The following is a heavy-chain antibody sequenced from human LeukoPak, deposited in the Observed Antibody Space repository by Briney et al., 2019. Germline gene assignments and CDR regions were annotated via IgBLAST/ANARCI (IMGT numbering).Heavy chain of an antibody. CDR3: AKDWGHYYDSSGYRFGFDY. V-gene: IGHV3-23*01. CDR2: SSSSGGST. Sequence: GGSLRLSCAASGFTFSSYSMSWVRQAPGKGLEWVSSSSSSGGSTFYADSVKGRFTISRDNSKIKMYLQMNSLRADDTAVYYCAKDWGHYYDSSGYRFGFDYWGQGTLVTVSS. CDR1: GFTFSSYS. D-gene: IGHD3-22*01. J-gene: IGHJ4*02.